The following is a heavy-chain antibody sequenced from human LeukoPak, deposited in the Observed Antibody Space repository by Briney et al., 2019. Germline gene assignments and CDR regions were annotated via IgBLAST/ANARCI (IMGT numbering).Heavy chain of an antibody. CDR2: ISYDGSNK. J-gene: IGHJ4*02. CDR1: GFTFINYA. D-gene: IGHD3-16*01. CDR3: ARVRGSYGYHFDY. Sequence: HPGGSLRLSCAASGFTFINYAMTWVRQAPGKGLEWVAVISYDGSNKYYADSVKGRFTISRDNSKNTLYLQMNSLRAEDTAVYYCARVRGSYGYHFDYWGQGTLVTVSS. V-gene: IGHV3-30-3*01.